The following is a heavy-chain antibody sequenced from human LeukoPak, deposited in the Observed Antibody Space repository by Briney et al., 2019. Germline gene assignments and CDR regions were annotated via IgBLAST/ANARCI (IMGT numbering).Heavy chain of an antibody. D-gene: IGHD3-16*01. CDR1: RFTFSSYW. Sequence: GGSLRLSCAASRFTFSSYWMSWVRQAPGKGLEWVANIKQDGSEKYYVDSVKGRFTISRDNAKNSLYLQMNSLRAEDTAVYYCAREGGGNWFDPWGQGTLVTVSS. CDR3: AREGGGNWFDP. CDR2: IKQDGSEK. J-gene: IGHJ5*02. V-gene: IGHV3-7*03.